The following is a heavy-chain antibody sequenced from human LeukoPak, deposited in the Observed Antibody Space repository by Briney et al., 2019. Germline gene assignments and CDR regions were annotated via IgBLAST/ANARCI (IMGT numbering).Heavy chain of an antibody. J-gene: IGHJ6*03. CDR1: GYTFTSYG. CDR3: ARGGRWLLTGYYYYMDV. CDR2: ISAYNGNT. D-gene: IGHD5-24*01. V-gene: IGHV1-18*01. Sequence: ASVKVSCKASGYTFTSYGISWVRQAPGQGLEWMGWISAYNGNTNYAQKLQGRVTMTRNTSISTAYMELSSLRSEDTAVYYCARGGRWLLTGYYYYMDVWGKGTTVTISS.